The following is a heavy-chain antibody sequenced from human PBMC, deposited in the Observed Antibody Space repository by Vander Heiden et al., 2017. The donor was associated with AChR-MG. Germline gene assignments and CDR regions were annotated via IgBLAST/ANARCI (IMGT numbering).Heavy chain of an antibody. CDR2: INSDGTTT. D-gene: IGHD4-4*01. J-gene: IGHJ6*02. CDR3: ARDNSYGLDV. CDR1: GFTFNTRW. V-gene: IGHV3-74*03. Sequence: EVQLVESGGGLVEPGGSLRLSCAASGFTFNTRWMHWVRQAPGKGLVWVSYINSDGTTTTYADSVKGRFTISRDNAKNTVYLQTNSLRVEDTGLYYCARDNSYGLDVWGQGTKGTVSS.